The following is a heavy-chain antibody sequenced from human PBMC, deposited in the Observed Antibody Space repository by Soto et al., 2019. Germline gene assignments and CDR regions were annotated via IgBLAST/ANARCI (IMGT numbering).Heavy chain of an antibody. CDR3: GLWSGYHYGMDV. D-gene: IGHD3-3*01. CDR1: GFTFSSYG. J-gene: IGHJ6*02. CDR2: IWYDGSNK. V-gene: IGHV3-33*01. Sequence: VQLVESGGGVVQPGRSLRLSCAASGFTFSSYGMHWVRQAPGKGLEWVAVIWYDGSNKYYADSVKGRFTISRDNSKNTLYLQMNSLRAEDTAVYYCGLWSGYHYGMDVWGQGTTVTVSS.